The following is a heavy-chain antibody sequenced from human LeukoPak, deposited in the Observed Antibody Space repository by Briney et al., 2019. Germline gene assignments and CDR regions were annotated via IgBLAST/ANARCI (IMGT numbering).Heavy chain of an antibody. CDR2: INPNSGGT. CDR3: ARCPRLDSSGWYYGAFDI. Sequence: GASVKVSCKASGYTFTDYYMHWVRQAPGQGLEWMGRINPNSGGTNYAQKFQGRVTMARATSISTAYMELSRLRSDDTAVYYCARCPRLDSSGWYYGAFDIWGQGTMVTVSS. CDR1: GYTFTDYY. V-gene: IGHV1-2*06. J-gene: IGHJ3*02. D-gene: IGHD6-19*01.